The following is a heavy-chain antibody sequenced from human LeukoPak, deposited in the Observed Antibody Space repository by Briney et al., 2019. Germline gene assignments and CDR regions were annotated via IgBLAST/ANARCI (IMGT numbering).Heavy chain of an antibody. CDR3: ARVTGYMIEDYFDY. D-gene: IGHD3-22*01. Sequence: SETLSLTCTVSGGSISSYYWGWIRQPPGKGLEWIRYIYYSGSTNYNPSLKSRVTISVKTSKNQFSLKLSSVTAADTAIYYCARVTGYMIEDYFDYWGQGTLVTVSS. CDR1: GGSISSYY. CDR2: IYYSGST. J-gene: IGHJ4*02. V-gene: IGHV4-59*01.